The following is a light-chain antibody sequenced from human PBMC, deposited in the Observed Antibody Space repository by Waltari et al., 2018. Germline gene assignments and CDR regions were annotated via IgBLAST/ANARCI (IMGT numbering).Light chain of an antibody. CDR2: VNSDGSH. CDR3: QTWGTGIHWV. CDR1: SGHRNYA. V-gene: IGLV4-69*01. Sequence: QLMLTQSPSASASLGASVELSCTLSSGHRNYAIAWHQQQPEKGPRFLMKVNSDGSHDKGDGIPDRFSGSSSGAERYLSISSLQSEDDADYYCQTWGTGIHWVFGGGTKLTVL. J-gene: IGLJ3*02.